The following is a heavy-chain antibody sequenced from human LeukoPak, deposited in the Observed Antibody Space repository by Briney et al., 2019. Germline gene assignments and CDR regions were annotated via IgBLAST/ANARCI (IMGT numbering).Heavy chain of an antibody. Sequence: SETLSLTCTVSGGSISSGGYYWSWIRQPPGKGLEWIGYIYHSGSTYYNPSLKSRVTISVDRSKNQFSLKLSSVTAADTAVYYCARAVVPAATAVGLDYWGQGTLVTVSS. V-gene: IGHV4-30-2*01. CDR2: IYHSGST. CDR1: GGSISSGGYY. J-gene: IGHJ4*02. CDR3: ARAVVPAATAVGLDY. D-gene: IGHD2-2*01.